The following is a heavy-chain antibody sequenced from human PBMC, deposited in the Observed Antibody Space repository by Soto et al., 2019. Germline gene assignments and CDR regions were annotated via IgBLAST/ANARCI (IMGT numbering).Heavy chain of an antibody. CDR3: AKDIAAAVAESMDV. CDR2: ISGSGGST. Sequence: PGGSLRLSCAASGFTFSSYAMSWVRQAPGKGLEWVSAISGSGGSTYYADSVKGRFTISRDNSKNTLYLQMNSLRAEDTAVYYCAKDIAAAVAESMDVWGKGTTVTVSS. CDR1: GFTFSSYA. V-gene: IGHV3-23*01. D-gene: IGHD6-19*01. J-gene: IGHJ6*03.